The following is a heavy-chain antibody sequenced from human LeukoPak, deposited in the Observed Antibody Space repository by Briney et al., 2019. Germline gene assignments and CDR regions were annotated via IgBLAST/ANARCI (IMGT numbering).Heavy chain of an antibody. D-gene: IGHD5-18*01. CDR1: GFTFDDYG. V-gene: IGHV3-20*01. CDR3: AGGSLTAMGGFDY. CDR2: INWNGGST. J-gene: IGHJ4*02. Sequence: GGSLRLSCAASGFTFDDYGMSWVRQAPGKGLEWVSGINWNGGSTGYADSVKGRFTISRDNAKNSLYLQMNSLRAEDTALYHCAGGSLTAMGGFDYWGQGTLVTVSS.